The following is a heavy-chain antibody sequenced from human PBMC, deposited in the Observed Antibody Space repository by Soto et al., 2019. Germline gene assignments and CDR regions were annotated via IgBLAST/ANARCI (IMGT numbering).Heavy chain of an antibody. D-gene: IGHD3-22*01. J-gene: IGHJ5*02. CDR3: ARDVDYYPFDP. Sequence: QVQLVQSGAEVKKPGASVKVSCKASGYTFTSYAMHWVRLAPGQRLEWMGWINAGNGNTKYSQKFQGRVTITRDTSASTAYMELSSLRSEDTAVYYCARDVDYYPFDPWGQGTLVTVSS. CDR1: GYTFTSYA. CDR2: INAGNGNT. V-gene: IGHV1-3*01.